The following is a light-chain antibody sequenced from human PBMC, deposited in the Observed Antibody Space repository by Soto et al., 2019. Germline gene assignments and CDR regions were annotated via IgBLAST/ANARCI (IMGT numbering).Light chain of an antibody. J-gene: IGLJ2*01. CDR2: EVS. V-gene: IGLV2-14*01. CDR3: SSYTSSSTLV. Sequence: QSALTQPASVSGSPGQSITISCTGTSSDVGGYNYVSWYQQHPGKAPKLMIYEVSHRPSGVSNRFSGSKFGNTASLTISGLQAEDEADYYCSSYTSSSTLVFGGGTKVTVL. CDR1: SSDVGGYNY.